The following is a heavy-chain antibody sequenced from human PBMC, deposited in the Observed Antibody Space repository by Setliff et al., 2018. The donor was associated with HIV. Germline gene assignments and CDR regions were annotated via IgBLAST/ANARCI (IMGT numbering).Heavy chain of an antibody. CDR3: AKGAGFYGDYTFDH. CDR2: IYSTGST. J-gene: IGHJ4*02. D-gene: IGHD4-17*01. V-gene: IGHV4-59*11. Sequence: SETLSLTCTVSGTSINSHYWSWIRQSPGKAFEWIGYIYSTGSTNYNPSLQSRVTIPMVASRNQFSLKVTSVTAADTAVYYCAKGAGFYGDYTFDHWGQGRQVTV. CDR1: GTSINSHY.